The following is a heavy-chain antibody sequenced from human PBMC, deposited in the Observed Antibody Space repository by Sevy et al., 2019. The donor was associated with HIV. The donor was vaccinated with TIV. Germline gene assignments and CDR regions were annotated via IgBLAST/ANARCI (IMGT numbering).Heavy chain of an antibody. D-gene: IGHD3-3*01. CDR1: GFTFNKYL. J-gene: IGHJ6*02. CDR3: AREGVDFWSGPVDFYYGMDV. CDR2: IKHDGSST. Sequence: GRSLRLSCAASGFTFNKYLMHWVRQVPGKGLVWVSQIKHDGSSTTYADSVKGRFTISRDNAKNTVSLALNSLRVEDTGVYFCAREGVDFWSGPVDFYYGMDVWGQGATVTVSS. V-gene: IGHV3-74*01.